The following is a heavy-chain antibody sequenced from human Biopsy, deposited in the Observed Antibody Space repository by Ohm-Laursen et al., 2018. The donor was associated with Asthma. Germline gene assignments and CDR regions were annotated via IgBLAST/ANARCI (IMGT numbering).Heavy chain of an antibody. CDR1: SGSGGYMRSGNYY. V-gene: IGHV4-39*01. CDR3: VRGSSSWHHGPFHYYYGLDV. CDR2: IYYSGTT. J-gene: IGHJ6*02. D-gene: IGHD6-13*01. Sequence: SETLSLTCSLSSGSGGYMRSGNYYWGWIRQPPGKGLEWIGSIYYSGTTYYNPSLESRVTVSADTSKNQFSLKLTSVSAADTAVYYCVRGSSSWHHGPFHYYYGLDVWGQGNTATDSS.